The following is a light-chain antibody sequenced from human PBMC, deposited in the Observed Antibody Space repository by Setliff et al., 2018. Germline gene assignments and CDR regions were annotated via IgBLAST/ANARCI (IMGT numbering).Light chain of an antibody. CDR1: SSDVGGYNY. CDR3: SSYTSSSASDV. CDR2: DVS. J-gene: IGLJ1*01. V-gene: IGLV2-11*01. Sequence: QSALTQPRSVSGSPGQSVTISCTGTSSDVGGYNYVSWYQQHPGKAPKLMIYDVSKRPSGVPDRFSGSKSGNTASLTISGLQAEDEADYYCSSYTSSSASDVFGTGTKVTVL.